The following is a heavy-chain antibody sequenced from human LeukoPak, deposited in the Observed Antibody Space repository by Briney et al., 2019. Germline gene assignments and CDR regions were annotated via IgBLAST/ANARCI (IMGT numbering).Heavy chain of an antibody. V-gene: IGHV3-30*02. CDR1: GFTFSSYG. J-gene: IGHJ4*02. CDR3: AKGQRDTAMVALDY. D-gene: IGHD5-18*01. CDR2: IRYDGINK. Sequence: PGGSLRLSCAASGFTFSSYGMHWVRQAPGKGLEWVAFIRYDGINKYYADSVKGRFTISRDNSKNTLYLQMNSLRAEDTAVYYCAKGQRDTAMVALDYWGQGTLVTVSS.